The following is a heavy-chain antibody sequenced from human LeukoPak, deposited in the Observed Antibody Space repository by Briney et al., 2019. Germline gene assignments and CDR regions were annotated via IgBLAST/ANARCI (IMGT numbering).Heavy chain of an antibody. J-gene: IGHJ3*02. Sequence: GRSLRLSCAASGFTFSSYGMHWVRQAPGKGLEWVAVISYDGSNKCYADSVKGRFTISRDNSKNTLYLQMNSLRAEDTAVYYCAKDQGGRGCSSTRCRGLLSALDIWGQGTMVTVSS. CDR2: ISYDGSNK. CDR3: AKDQGGRGCSSTRCRGLLSALDI. D-gene: IGHD2-2*01. V-gene: IGHV3-30*18. CDR1: GFTFSSYG.